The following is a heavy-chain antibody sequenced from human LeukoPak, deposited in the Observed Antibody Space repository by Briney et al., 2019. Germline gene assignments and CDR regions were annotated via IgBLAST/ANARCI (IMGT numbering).Heavy chain of an antibody. D-gene: IGHD2/OR15-2a*01. Sequence: ASVKVSCKASGYTFTSYGISWVRLAPGQGLEWMGWISAYNGNKKYAQKFQGRVTITADKSTSTAYMELSSLRSEDTAVYYCARDPGLSSFFDYWGQGTLVTVSS. CDR3: ARDPGLSSFFDY. CDR2: ISAYNGNK. CDR1: GYTFTSYG. V-gene: IGHV1-18*01. J-gene: IGHJ4*02.